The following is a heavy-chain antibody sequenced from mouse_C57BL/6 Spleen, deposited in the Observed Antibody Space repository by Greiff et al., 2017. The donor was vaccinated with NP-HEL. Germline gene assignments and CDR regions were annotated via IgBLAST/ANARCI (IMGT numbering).Heavy chain of an antibody. D-gene: IGHD2-1*01. Sequence: QVQLKESGPGLVAPSQSLSITCTVSGFSLTSYALSWVRPPPGKGLELLGVIWTGGGTNFNSALKSRLSISKDKSKSQVLLKKNSLQTNATARYYCARSTDGNYLLDYWGQGTTLTVSS. J-gene: IGHJ2*01. V-gene: IGHV2-9-1*01. CDR2: IWTGGGT. CDR3: ARSTDGNYLLDY. CDR1: GFSLTSYA.